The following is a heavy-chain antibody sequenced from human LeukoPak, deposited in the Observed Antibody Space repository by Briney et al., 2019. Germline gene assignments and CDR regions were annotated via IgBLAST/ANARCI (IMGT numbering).Heavy chain of an antibody. CDR2: INHSGST. J-gene: IGHJ4*02. D-gene: IGHD3-10*01. Sequence: SETLSLTCAVYGGSFSGYYWSWIRQPPGKRLEWIGEINHSGSTNYNPSLKSRVTISVDTPKNQFSLKLSSVTAADTAVYYCARRRATMVRGAPYYFDYWGQGTLVTVSS. CDR3: ARRRATMVRGAPYYFDY. CDR1: GGSFSGYY. V-gene: IGHV4-34*01.